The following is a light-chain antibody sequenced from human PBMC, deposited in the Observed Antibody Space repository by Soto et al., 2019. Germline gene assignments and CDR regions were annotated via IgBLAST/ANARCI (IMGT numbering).Light chain of an antibody. CDR3: QKYNSVPWT. CDR2: AAS. J-gene: IGKJ1*01. V-gene: IGKV1-27*01. Sequence: DIQMTQSPSSLSASVGDRVTITCRASQGISHYVAWYQQKPGKVPKLLIYAASTLQPGVPPRFSGSGSGTDFTLTITSRQPEDVAAYYCQKYNSVPWTFGQGTKLEIK. CDR1: QGISHY.